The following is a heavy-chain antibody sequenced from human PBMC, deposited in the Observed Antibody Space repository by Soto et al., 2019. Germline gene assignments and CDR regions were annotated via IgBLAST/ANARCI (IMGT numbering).Heavy chain of an antibody. Sequence: EVQLVESGGDLVQPGGSLRLSCAASGFTFSSHWMHWVRRVPGKGLVWVSHINTDGGITGYADSVKGRFTISRDNAKNTLYLPMNGLTGVHTSVYYCTREAGYCSRTSCYGRAFDSWGQGTMVTVSS. CDR2: INTDGGIT. V-gene: IGHV3-74*01. J-gene: IGHJ3*02. CDR1: GFTFSSHW. D-gene: IGHD2-2*01. CDR3: TREAGYCSRTSCYGRAFDS.